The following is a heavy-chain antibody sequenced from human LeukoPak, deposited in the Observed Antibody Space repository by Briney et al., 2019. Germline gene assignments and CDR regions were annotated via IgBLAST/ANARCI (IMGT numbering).Heavy chain of an antibody. D-gene: IGHD4-11*01. CDR2: IYNSGST. Sequence: PGGSLRLSCVVSGFTVSSNYMSWVRQAPGKGLEWVSVIYNSGSTHYADSVKGRFTISRDNSKNTLYLQMNSLRVEDTAVYYCARDGDHSEVAYFDYWGQGTLVTASS. V-gene: IGHV3-66*01. J-gene: IGHJ4*02. CDR1: GFTVSSNY. CDR3: ARDGDHSEVAYFDY.